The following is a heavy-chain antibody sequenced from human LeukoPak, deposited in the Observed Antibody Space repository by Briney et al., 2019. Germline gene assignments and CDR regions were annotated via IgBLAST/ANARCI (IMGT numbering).Heavy chain of an antibody. CDR3: ARDSSGSYGT. Sequence: AASVKVSCKASGGTFSSYAISWVRQAPGQGLEWMGGTIPIFGTANYAQKFQGRVTITTDESTSTAYMELSSLRSEDTAVYYCARDSSGSYGTWGQGTLVTVSS. V-gene: IGHV1-69*05. D-gene: IGHD1-26*01. CDR2: TIPIFGTA. CDR1: GGTFSSYA. J-gene: IGHJ5*02.